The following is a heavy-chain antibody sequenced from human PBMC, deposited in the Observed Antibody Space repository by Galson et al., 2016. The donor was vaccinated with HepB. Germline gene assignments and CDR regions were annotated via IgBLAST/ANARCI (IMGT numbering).Heavy chain of an antibody. CDR2: IYYRSTWME. J-gene: IGHJ4*02. Sequence: CAISWDSVSSNTNAWNWLRQSPSRGLEWLGRIYYRSTWMEDYAPSLTGQISIDPDTSKNQFSLQLTSVTPEDTAVYYCALSLPSCRGGSCYGHWGQGTLVTVSS. D-gene: IGHD2-15*01. CDR3: ALSLPSCRGGSCYGH. CDR1: WDSVSSNTNA. V-gene: IGHV6-1*01.